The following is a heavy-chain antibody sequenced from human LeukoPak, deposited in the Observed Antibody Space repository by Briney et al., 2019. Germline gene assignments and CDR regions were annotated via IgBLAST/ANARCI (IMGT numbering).Heavy chain of an antibody. D-gene: IGHD6-25*01. Sequence: GRSLRLSCAASGFTFSRYAMHWVRQAPGKGLEWVTVISYDGSNKYYADSVKGRFTISRDNSKNTLYLQMDSLRAEDTAIYYCARENAAVGAFDIWGQGTMVTVSS. V-gene: IGHV3-30-3*01. CDR1: GFTFSRYA. CDR2: ISYDGSNK. CDR3: ARENAAVGAFDI. J-gene: IGHJ3*02.